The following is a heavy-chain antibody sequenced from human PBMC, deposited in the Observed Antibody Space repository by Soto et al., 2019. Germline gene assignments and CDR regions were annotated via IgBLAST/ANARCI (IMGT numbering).Heavy chain of an antibody. CDR3: ARAGCVVVPAAIRPYYYYYGMDV. Sequence: QVQLVQSGAEVKKPGSSVKVSCKASGGTFSSYAISWVRQAPGQGLEWMGGIIPIFGTANYEQKFQGRVTITADESTSTAYIELSSLRSEDTAVYYCARAGCVVVPAAIRPYYYYYGMDVLGQGTTVTVSS. CDR2: IIPIFGTA. D-gene: IGHD2-2*02. V-gene: IGHV1-69*01. J-gene: IGHJ6*02. CDR1: GGTFSSYA.